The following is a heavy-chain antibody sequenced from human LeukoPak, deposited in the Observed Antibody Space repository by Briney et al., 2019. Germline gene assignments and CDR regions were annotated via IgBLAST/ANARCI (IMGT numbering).Heavy chain of an antibody. CDR3: ARKLERRAGDAFDI. V-gene: IGHV4-39*01. J-gene: IGHJ3*02. Sequence: SETLSLTCTVSGGSISSSSYYWGWIRQPPGKGLEWIGSIYYSGSTYYNPSLKSRVTISVDTSKNQFSLKLSSVTAADTAVYYCARKLERRAGDAFDIWGQGTMVTVSS. CDR1: GGSISSSSYY. CDR2: IYYSGST. D-gene: IGHD1-1*01.